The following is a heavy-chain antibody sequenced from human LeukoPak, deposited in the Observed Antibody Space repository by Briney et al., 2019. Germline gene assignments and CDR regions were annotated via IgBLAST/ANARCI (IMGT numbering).Heavy chain of an antibody. Sequence: ASVKVSCKASGYTFTGYYMHWVRQAPGQGLEWMGWINPNSGGTNYAQKFQGRVTMTRDTSISTAYMELSRLRPDDTAVYYCAREEWDYGGNLGYYWGQGTLVTVSS. D-gene: IGHD4-23*01. CDR3: AREEWDYGGNLGYY. J-gene: IGHJ4*02. CDR2: INPNSGGT. CDR1: GYTFTGYY. V-gene: IGHV1-2*02.